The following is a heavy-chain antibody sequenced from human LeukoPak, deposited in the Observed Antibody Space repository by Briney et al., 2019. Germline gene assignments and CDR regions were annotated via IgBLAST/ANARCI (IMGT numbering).Heavy chain of an antibody. CDR3: ASEVVGAFDI. CDR2: ISYDGSNK. J-gene: IGHJ3*02. Sequence: QPGRSLRLSCAASGFTFSSYAMHWVRQAPGKGLEWVAVISYDGSNKYYADSVKGRFTISRDNSKNTLYLQMNSLRAEDTAVYYCASEVVGAFDIWGQGTMVTVSS. CDR1: GFTFSSYA. V-gene: IGHV3-30*01. D-gene: IGHD2-15*01.